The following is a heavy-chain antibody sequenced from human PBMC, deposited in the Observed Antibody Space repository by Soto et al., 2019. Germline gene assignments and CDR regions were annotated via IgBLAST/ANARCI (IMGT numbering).Heavy chain of an antibody. D-gene: IGHD4-17*01. Sequence: PGGSLRLSSAASGFTLSTYAMGWVRQAPGKGLEWVSAISGTGGSTNYADSVKGRFTISRDISKNTLYLQMNSLRAEDTAVYYCAIDNYGIVYCGQGTLVTVSS. V-gene: IGHV3-23*01. CDR3: AIDNYGIVY. CDR2: ISGTGGST. CDR1: GFTLSTYA. J-gene: IGHJ4*02.